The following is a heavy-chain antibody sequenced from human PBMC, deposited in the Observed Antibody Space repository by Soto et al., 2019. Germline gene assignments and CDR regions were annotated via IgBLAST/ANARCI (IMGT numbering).Heavy chain of an antibody. V-gene: IGHV6-1*01. CDR3: STWHFDY. CDR1: GDRVSSNSAI. Sequence: TLSLTCAISGDRVSSNSAIWNWIRQSPSRGLEWLGRTYYRSKWYNNYAESVKGRITINPGTSKNQFSLQLNSVTPGDTAVYYCSTWHFDYWGQGTLVTVSS. J-gene: IGHJ4*02. CDR2: TYYRSKWYN.